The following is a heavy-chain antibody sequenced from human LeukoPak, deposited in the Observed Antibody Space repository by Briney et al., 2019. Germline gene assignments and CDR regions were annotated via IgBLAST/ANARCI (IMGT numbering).Heavy chain of an antibody. J-gene: IGHJ4*02. Sequence: GGSLRLSCAPSGFTFSRHGMHWVRQAPGKGLEWVAIISYDGSRKYYAHSVEGRFTISRDNSKNTLYLQMDSLRAEDTAVYYCARDRAWNYFDYWGQGTLVTVPS. CDR2: ISYDGSRK. V-gene: IGHV3-30*03. CDR1: GFTFSRHG. D-gene: IGHD3-3*01. CDR3: ARDRAWNYFDY.